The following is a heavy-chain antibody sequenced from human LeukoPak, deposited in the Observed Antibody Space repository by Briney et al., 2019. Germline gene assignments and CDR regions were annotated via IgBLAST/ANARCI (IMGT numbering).Heavy chain of an antibody. CDR2: TRYDGRDK. CDR3: ARAGYCSSTRCYDDAFDI. CDR1: GFIFDHYG. D-gene: IGHD2-2*01. Sequence: GGSLRLSCAASGFIFDHYGMYGVRQAPGKGLEWVSFTRYDGRDKYYADSVKGRFTISRDNSKNTLYLQMNSLRVEDTAVYYCARAGYCSSTRCYDDAFDIWGQGTMVTVSS. V-gene: IGHV3-30*02. J-gene: IGHJ3*02.